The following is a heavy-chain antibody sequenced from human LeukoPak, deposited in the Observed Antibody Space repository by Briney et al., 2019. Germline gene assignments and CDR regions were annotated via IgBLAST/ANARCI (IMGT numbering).Heavy chain of an antibody. V-gene: IGHV1-2*02. CDR3: ARDVFAEYSIHHRFDP. CDR1: GYTFTGYY. J-gene: IGHJ5*02. Sequence: GASVKVSCKASGYTFTGYYMHWVRQAPGQGLEWMGWINPNSGGINYEQKFQGRVTMTRDTSISTAYMELSSLRSDDTAVYYCARDVFAEYSIHHRFDPWGQGTLVTVSS. CDR2: INPNSGGI. D-gene: IGHD6-6*01.